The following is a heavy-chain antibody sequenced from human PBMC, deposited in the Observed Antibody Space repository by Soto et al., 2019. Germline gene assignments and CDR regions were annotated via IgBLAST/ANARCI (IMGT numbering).Heavy chain of an antibody. CDR1: GFTFSTYA. J-gene: IGHJ4*02. CDR3: ARGEGPFDY. CDR2: ISISGGST. V-gene: IGHV3-23*01. Sequence: PGGSLRLSCAASGFTFSTYAMSWVRQAPGKGLEWVSSISISGGSTYYADSVKGRFTISRDNSKNTLYLQMNSLRADYTAVYYCARGEGPFDYWGQGTLVTVSS. D-gene: IGHD1-26*01.